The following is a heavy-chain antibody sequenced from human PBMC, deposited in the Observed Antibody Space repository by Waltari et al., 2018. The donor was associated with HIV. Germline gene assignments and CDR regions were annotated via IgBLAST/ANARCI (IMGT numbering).Heavy chain of an antibody. D-gene: IGHD4-17*01. CDR1: GGSISSNVYP. Sequence: QLRLQESGPRLVKPSETLSLTCSVSGGSISSNVYPWGWIRQSPGKGLEWIGSIYYTGNTYYKPSLKRRVTISIDTSKNQFSLRLTSVTAADTAIYYCVAQDYSDSVDWWGQGTLVTVFS. CDR3: VAQDYSDSVDW. J-gene: IGHJ4*02. V-gene: IGHV4-39*07. CDR2: IYYTGNT.